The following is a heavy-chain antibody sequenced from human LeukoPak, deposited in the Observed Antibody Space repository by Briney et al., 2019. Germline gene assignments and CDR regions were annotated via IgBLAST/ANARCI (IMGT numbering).Heavy chain of an antibody. CDR2: MYHSGST. CDR3: VRLAQCVGSSCFAVHF. Sequence: SEILSLTCEVSGYSISGGYYWGWIRQPPGKGLEWIGSMYHSGSTYYNPSLQSRVTLSADTSNNQFSLRLTSVTAADTAVYYCVRLAQCVGSSCFAVHFWGQGTLVHVS. CDR1: GYSISGGYY. V-gene: IGHV4-38-2*01. J-gene: IGHJ4*02. D-gene: IGHD2-2*01.